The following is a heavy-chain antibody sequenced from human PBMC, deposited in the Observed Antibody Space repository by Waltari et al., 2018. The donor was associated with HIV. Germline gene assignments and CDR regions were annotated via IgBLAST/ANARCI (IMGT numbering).Heavy chain of an antibody. J-gene: IGHJ5*01. D-gene: IGHD4-17*01. CDR1: GFVFKSYG. CDR2: ISFDGNTA. V-gene: IGHV3-30*18. CDR3: TKGGYDYGDYSFFDF. Sequence: QVQLMESGGGVVQPGWSLRLSCEASGFVFKSYGIHWVRQAPGKGPEWVAAISFDGNTAFYSDSVKGRFTVSRDNSENILYLYMSALKTDDTALYYCTKGGYDYGDYSFFDFWGRGALVTVST.